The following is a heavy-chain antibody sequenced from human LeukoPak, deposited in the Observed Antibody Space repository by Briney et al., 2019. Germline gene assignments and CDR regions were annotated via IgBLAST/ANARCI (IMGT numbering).Heavy chain of an antibody. D-gene: IGHD3-10*01. J-gene: IGHJ4*02. Sequence: GGSLRLSCAASGFTFSSYWMHWVRQAPGKGLVWVSRINSDGSSTSYADSVKGRFTISRGNAKNTLYLQMNSLRAEDTAVYYCARGRGTPPSNALFDYWGQGTLVTVSS. CDR3: ARGRGTPPSNALFDY. V-gene: IGHV3-74*01. CDR2: INSDGSST. CDR1: GFTFSSYW.